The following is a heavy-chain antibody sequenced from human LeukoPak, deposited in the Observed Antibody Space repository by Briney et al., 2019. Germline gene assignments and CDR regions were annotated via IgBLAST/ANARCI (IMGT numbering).Heavy chain of an antibody. Sequence: GGSLRLSCAASGFTCSSYSMIWVRQAPGKGLEWVSAIRGSGGSTYYADSVKGRFTISRDNSNNTLYLKMNSLRAEDTAVYYCAKRGASVVVPAATLVFFDYWGQGTLVTVSS. CDR2: IRGSGGST. CDR1: GFTCSSYS. D-gene: IGHD2-2*01. J-gene: IGHJ4*02. V-gene: IGHV3-23*01. CDR3: AKRGASVVVPAATLVFFDY.